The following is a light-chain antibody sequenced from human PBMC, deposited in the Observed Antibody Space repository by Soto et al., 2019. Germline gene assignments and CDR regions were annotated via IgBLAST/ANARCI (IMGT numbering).Light chain of an antibody. J-gene: IGKJ1*01. V-gene: IGKV1-39*01. CDR3: QQSYSTPRA. Sequence: DIQMTQSPSSLSASVGDRVTITCRASQSISSYLTWSQQKPGKAPMLLIYAASSLQSWVPSRFSSSGSATDFTLTISSLQPEDFATDYCQQSYSTPRAFGQGTKVEIK. CDR2: AAS. CDR1: QSISSY.